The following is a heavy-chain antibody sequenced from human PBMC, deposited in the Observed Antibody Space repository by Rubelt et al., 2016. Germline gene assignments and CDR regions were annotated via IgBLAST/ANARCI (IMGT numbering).Heavy chain of an antibody. V-gene: IGHV3-66*01. Sequence: EVQLVESGGGLVQPGGSLRLSCAASGFTVSSNYMSWVRQAPGKGLEWVSVIYSGGSTYYADSVKGRFTISRDNSKTKREIQMNSRRAEETVVYYCARGLDAFDIGGQGTMVTVSS. CDR2: IYSGGST. J-gene: IGHJ3*02. CDR3: ARGLDAFDI. CDR1: GFTVSSNY.